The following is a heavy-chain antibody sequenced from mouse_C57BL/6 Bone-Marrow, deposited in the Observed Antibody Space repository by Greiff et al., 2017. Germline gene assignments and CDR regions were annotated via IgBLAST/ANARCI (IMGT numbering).Heavy chain of an antibody. D-gene: IGHD2-4*01. CDR2: INPGSGGT. CDR3: ARVRLRYWYFDV. Sequence: QVQLKQSGAELVRPGTSVKVSCKASGYAFTNYLIEWVKQRPGQGLEWIGVINPGSGGTNYNEKFKGKATLTADKSSSTAYMQLSSLTSEDSAVYFCARVRLRYWYFDVWGTGTTVTVSS. J-gene: IGHJ1*03. V-gene: IGHV1-54*01. CDR1: GYAFTNYL.